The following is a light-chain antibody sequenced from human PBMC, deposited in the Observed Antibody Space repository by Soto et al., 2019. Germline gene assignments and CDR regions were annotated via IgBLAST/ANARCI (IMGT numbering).Light chain of an antibody. CDR3: QQFGDWPS. V-gene: IGKV3D-15*01. J-gene: IGKJ1*01. CDR2: DSS. Sequence: EIRMTQSPATLSVSPGDNATLSCRASLSVSSHVVWYQQKPGQAPRLLISDSSTRAPGIPARFSGSGSGTEFTLTISSLQSDDFAVYYCQQFGDWPSFGLGTKVEI. CDR1: LSVSSH.